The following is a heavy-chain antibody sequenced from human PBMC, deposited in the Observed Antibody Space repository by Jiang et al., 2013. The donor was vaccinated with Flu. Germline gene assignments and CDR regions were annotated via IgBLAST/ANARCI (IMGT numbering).Heavy chain of an antibody. V-gene: IGHV4-31*03. CDR2: IYYSGST. J-gene: IGHJ1*01. D-gene: IGHD7-27*01. CDR1: GGSISRGDYY. CDR3: ARLGIKRGNPEYFHH. Sequence: GSGLVKPSQTLSLTCTVSGGSISRGDYYWSWIRQHPGKGLEWIGYIYYSGSTYYNPSLKSRVSISVDTSKNQFSLKLNSMTAADTAVYYCARLGIKRGNPEYFHHWGQGTLVTVSS.